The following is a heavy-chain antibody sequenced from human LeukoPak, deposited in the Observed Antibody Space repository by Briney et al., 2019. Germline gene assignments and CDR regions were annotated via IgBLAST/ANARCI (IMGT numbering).Heavy chain of an antibody. CDR2: IYYSGST. Sequence: PSETLSLTCTVSGGSVSSDSYFWTWIRQPPGKGLDWIGYIYYSGSTNYNPSLKSRVTISLDTSKSQISLKLSSVTAADTAVYYCARGQRRLQDYWGQGTLVTVSS. V-gene: IGHV4-61*01. CDR3: ARGQRRLQDY. J-gene: IGHJ4*02. CDR1: GGSVSSDSYF.